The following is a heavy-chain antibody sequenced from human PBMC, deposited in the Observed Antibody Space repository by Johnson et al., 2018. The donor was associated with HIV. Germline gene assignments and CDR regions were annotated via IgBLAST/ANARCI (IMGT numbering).Heavy chain of an antibody. V-gene: IGHV3-23*04. Sequence: VQLVESGGGLVQPGGSLRLSCAASGFTFSSYAMSWVRQAPGKGLEWVSATTPSGVGTYYADSVKGRFTISRDNSKNTLFLQMNSLRPEDTAVYYCARERSTYYNVWSGPQGHDAFDIWGQGTMVTVSS. D-gene: IGHD3-3*01. CDR2: TTPSGVGT. CDR3: ARERSTYYNVWSGPQGHDAFDI. CDR1: GFTFSSYA. J-gene: IGHJ3*02.